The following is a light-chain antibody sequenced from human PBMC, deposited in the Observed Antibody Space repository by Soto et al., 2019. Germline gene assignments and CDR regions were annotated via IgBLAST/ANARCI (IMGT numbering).Light chain of an antibody. V-gene: IGLV1-40*01. J-gene: IGLJ1*01. Sequence: QLVLTQPPSVSGAPGQRVTISCTGSSSNIGAGYDVHWYQQLPGTAPKLLIYGNSNRPSGVPDRFSGSKSGTSASLAITGLQADDEADYYGQSYDSSLTLRVFGTGTKLTVL. CDR2: GNS. CDR1: SSNIGAGYD. CDR3: QSYDSSLTLRV.